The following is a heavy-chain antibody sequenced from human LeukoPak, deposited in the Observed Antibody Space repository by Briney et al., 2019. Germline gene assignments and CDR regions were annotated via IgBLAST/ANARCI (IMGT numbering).Heavy chain of an antibody. Sequence: ASVKVSCKASGYTFTSYAISWVRQAPGQGLEWMGWISAYNGNTNYAQRLQGRVTMTTDTSTSTAYMELRSLRSDDTAVYYCAADITPPPRMDYYYYYRDVGGKGTTVTASS. CDR2: ISAYNGNT. CDR3: AADITPPPRMDYYYYYRDV. J-gene: IGHJ6*03. D-gene: IGHD1-14*01. V-gene: IGHV1-18*01. CDR1: GYTFTSYA.